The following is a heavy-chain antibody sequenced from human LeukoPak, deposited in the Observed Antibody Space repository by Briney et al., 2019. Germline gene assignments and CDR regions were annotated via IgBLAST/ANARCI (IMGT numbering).Heavy chain of an antibody. J-gene: IGHJ4*02. CDR1: GFTFSSYW. D-gene: IGHD3-3*01. V-gene: IGHV3-74*01. CDR2: INSDGSSI. CDR3: ATEYYDFWNGYYNKGDY. Sequence: PGGSLRLSCAASGFTFSSYWMHWVRQAPGKGLVWVSRINSDGSSINYADSVKGRFTISRDNAKNTLYLQMNSLRAEDTAVYFCATEYYDFWNGYYNKGDYWGQGTLVTVSS.